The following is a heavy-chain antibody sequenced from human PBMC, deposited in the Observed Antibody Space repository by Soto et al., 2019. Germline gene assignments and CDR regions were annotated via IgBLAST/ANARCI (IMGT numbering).Heavy chain of an antibody. CDR2: ISWNSGSI. Sequence: GGSLRLSCAASGFTFDDYAMHWVRQAPGKGLEWVSGISWNSGSIGYADSVKGRFTISRDNAKNSLYLQMNSLRAEDTALYYCAKAHLPTKQWLAYGPYFDYWGQGTLVTVSS. D-gene: IGHD6-19*01. J-gene: IGHJ4*02. CDR3: AKAHLPTKQWLAYGPYFDY. V-gene: IGHV3-9*01. CDR1: GFTFDDYA.